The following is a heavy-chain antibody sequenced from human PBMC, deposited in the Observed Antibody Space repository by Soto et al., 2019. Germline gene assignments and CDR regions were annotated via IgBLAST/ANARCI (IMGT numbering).Heavy chain of an antibody. Sequence: ASVKVSCKASGYTFTSYGISWVRQAPGQGLEWMGWISAYNGNTNYAQKLQGRVTMTTDTSTSTAYMELRSLRSEDTAVYYCARTVDPYYYDSSPVDYWGQGTLVTVSS. V-gene: IGHV1-18*01. J-gene: IGHJ4*02. CDR3: ARTVDPYYYDSSPVDY. CDR1: GYTFTSYG. CDR2: ISAYNGNT. D-gene: IGHD3-22*01.